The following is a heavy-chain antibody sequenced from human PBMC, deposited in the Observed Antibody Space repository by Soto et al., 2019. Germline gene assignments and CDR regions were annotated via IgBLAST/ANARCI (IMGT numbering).Heavy chain of an antibody. D-gene: IGHD1-1*01. CDR1: GLTVRGKKY. CDR3: ASWLEREHAYDI. V-gene: IGHV3-53*01. J-gene: IGHJ3*02. CDR2: LYDVDGT. Sequence: GGSLRLSCAALGLTVRGKKYITWVRHAPGKGLEWVSALYDVDGTYYADSAKGRFTISRDNSNNIIYLQMNSLGPDDTAVYYCASWLEREHAYDIWGLGTMVTVS.